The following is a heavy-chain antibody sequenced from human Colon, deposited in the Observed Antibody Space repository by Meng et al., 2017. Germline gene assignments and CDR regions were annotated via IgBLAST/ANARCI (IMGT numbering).Heavy chain of an antibody. CDR1: VASVSVNSY. CDR2: IDHRGSA. D-gene: IGHD4-23*01. V-gene: IGHV4-4*02. Sequence: HVRWQGPGPGLGKPSDTLSLACSVSVASVSVNSYWSWVRQPPGRGLEWIGQIDHRGSAYYRPSLNSRVTMSLDKSRNQFSLRLTSVTAADTAVYYCARHGGYYQDFWGQGTLVTVSS. CDR3: ARHGGYYQDF. J-gene: IGHJ4*02.